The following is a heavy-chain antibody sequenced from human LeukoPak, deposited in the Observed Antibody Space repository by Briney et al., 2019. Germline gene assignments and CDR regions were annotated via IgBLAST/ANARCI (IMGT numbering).Heavy chain of an antibody. V-gene: IGHV3-7*02. CDR1: GFTFSSYW. Sequence: GGSLRLSCAASGFTFSSYWMSWVRQAPGEGLEWVSNIKQDGGEKNYVDSVKGRFTISRDNAKNSLYLRMNSLRAEDPPVYYGVSTATFDYWGQGNLVTVSS. D-gene: IGHD1-1*01. CDR2: IKQDGGEK. J-gene: IGHJ4*02. CDR3: VSTATFDY.